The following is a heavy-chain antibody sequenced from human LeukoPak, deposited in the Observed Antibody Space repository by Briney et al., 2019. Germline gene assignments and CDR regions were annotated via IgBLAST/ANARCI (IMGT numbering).Heavy chain of an antibody. V-gene: IGHV4-59*08. J-gene: IGHJ3*02. CDR1: GGSISSYY. CDR2: IYHSGST. D-gene: IGHD3-22*01. Sequence: SETLSLTCTVSGGSISSYYWSWIRQPPGKGLEWIGYIYHSGSTYYNPSLKSRVTISVDRSKNQFSLKLSSVTAADTAVYYCARLCSFNYYDSSGYYPGAFDIWGQGTMVTVSS. CDR3: ARLCSFNYYDSSGYYPGAFDI.